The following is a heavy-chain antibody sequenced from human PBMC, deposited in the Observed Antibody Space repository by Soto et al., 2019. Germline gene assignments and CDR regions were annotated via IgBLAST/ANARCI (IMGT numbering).Heavy chain of an antibody. CDR2: IYYSGST. CDR3: ARVSLLADWYYFDY. D-gene: IGHD3-9*01. CDR1: GGSISSYY. J-gene: IGHJ4*02. V-gene: IGHV4-59*01. Sequence: LSLTCTVSGGSISSYYWSWIRQPPGKGLEWIGLIYYSGSTNYNPSLKSRVTISVDTSKNQFSLKLSSVTAADTAVYYCARVSLLADWYYFDYWGQGTLVTVSS.